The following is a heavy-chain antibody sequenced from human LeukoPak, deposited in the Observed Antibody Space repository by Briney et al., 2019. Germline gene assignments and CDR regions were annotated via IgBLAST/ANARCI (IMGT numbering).Heavy chain of an antibody. V-gene: IGHV4-59*01. CDR1: GGSISSYY. D-gene: IGHD6-13*01. Sequence: TSETLSLTCTVSGGSISSYYWSWIRQPPGKGLEWIGNIYYSGSTNYNPSLKSRVTISVDTSKNQFSLKLSSVTAADTAVYYCARYSIAAAGREYYFDYWGQGTLVTVSS. CDR2: IYYSGST. J-gene: IGHJ4*02. CDR3: ARYSIAAAGREYYFDY.